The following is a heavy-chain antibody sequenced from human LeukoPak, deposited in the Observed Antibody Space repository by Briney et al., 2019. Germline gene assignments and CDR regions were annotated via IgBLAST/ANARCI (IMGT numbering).Heavy chain of an antibody. V-gene: IGHV3-53*01. CDR1: GFTFSNAW. D-gene: IGHD3-22*01. Sequence: GGSLRLSCAASGFTFSNAWMSWVRQAPGKGLEWVSVLYSDGTTYYADSVKGRFTISRDNSKNTLYLQMNNLRAEDTAVYYCARAAYDSNGFTANHDYWGQGTLVTVSS. J-gene: IGHJ4*02. CDR3: ARAAYDSNGFTANHDY. CDR2: LYSDGTT.